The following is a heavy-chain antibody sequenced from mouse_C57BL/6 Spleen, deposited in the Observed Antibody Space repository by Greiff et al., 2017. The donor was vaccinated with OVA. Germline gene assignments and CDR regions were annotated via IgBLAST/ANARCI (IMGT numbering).Heavy chain of an antibody. CDR2: IHPNSGST. D-gene: IGHD4-1*01. CDR3: ANSGTSFAY. CDR1: GYTFTSYW. V-gene: IGHV1-64*01. J-gene: IGHJ3*01. Sequence: QVQLQQPGAELVKPGASVKLSCKASGYTFTSYWMHWVKQRPGQGLEWIGMIHPNSGSTNDNEKFKSKATLTVDKASSTAYMQLSSLTSEDSAVYYCANSGTSFAYWGQGTLVTVSA.